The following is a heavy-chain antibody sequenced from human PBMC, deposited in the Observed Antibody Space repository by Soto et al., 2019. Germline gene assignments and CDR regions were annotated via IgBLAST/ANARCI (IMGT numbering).Heavy chain of an antibody. V-gene: IGHV3-23*01. Sequence: GESLKISCAASGFTFSSYAMSWVRQAPGKGLEWVSAISGSGGSTYYADSVKGRLTISRDNSKNTLYLQMNSRRAEDTAVNYCAKGSGFGPNYDFWSGYYTYYFDYWGQGTLVTVSS. CDR3: AKGSGFGPNYDFWSGYYTYYFDY. J-gene: IGHJ4*02. CDR2: ISGSGGST. CDR1: GFTFSSYA. D-gene: IGHD3-3*01.